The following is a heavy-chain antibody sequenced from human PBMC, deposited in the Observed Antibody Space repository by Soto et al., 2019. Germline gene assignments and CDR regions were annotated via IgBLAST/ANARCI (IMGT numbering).Heavy chain of an antibody. CDR3: ARGMGLQWLVSSAFDV. Sequence: ASVKVSCKASGYTFTSYYMHWVRQAPGQGLERMGIINPSHSGTSYAQKSQGRVTMARDTSTSTVHMELSSLRSEDTALYYCARGMGLQWLVSSAFDVWGQGTMVTVSS. J-gene: IGHJ3*01. V-gene: IGHV1-46*01. CDR2: INPSHSGT. D-gene: IGHD6-19*01. CDR1: GYTFTSYY.